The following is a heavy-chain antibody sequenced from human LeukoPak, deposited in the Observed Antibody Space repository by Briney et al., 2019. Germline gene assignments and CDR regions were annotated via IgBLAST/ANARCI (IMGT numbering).Heavy chain of an antibody. V-gene: IGHV3-74*01. J-gene: IGHJ4*02. CDR2: ISDDGSTT. Sequence: GGSLRLSCAAAGFTFTDSWMHWVRQAPGKGLVWVSRISDDGSTTWYADSVKGRFTISRDNAKNTLYLQMSSLRAEDSAVCYCARDGGNGRYDYWGQGTLVTVSS. CDR3: ARDGGNGRYDY. D-gene: IGHD3-16*01. CDR1: GFTFTDSW.